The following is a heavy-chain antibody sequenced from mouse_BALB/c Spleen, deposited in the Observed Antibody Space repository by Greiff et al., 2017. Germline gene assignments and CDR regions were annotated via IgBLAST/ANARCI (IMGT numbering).Heavy chain of an antibody. Sequence: VQLQQSGPELVKPGASVKISCKASGYAFSSSWMNWVKQRPGQGLEWIGRIYPGDGDTNYNGKFKGKATLTADKSSSTAYMQLSSLTSVDSAVYFCARLDYRYDGYYFDYWGQGTTLTVSS. J-gene: IGHJ2*01. CDR2: IYPGDGDT. D-gene: IGHD2-14*01. CDR3: ARLDYRYDGYYFDY. V-gene: IGHV1-82*01. CDR1: GYAFSSSW.